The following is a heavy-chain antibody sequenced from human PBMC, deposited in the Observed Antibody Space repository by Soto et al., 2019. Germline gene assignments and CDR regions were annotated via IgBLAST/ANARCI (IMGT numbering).Heavy chain of an antibody. CDR2: IYPGDSDT. CDR1: GYSFTSYW. CDR3: ATSRQDILTGYYTAILDY. J-gene: IGHJ4*02. D-gene: IGHD3-9*01. V-gene: IGHV5-51*03. Sequence: EVQLVQSGAEVKKPGESLKISCKGSGYSFTSYWIGWVRQMPGKGLEWMGIIYPGDSDTRYSPSFQGQVTISADKSISTAYLQWSSLKAPDTAMYYCATSRQDILTGYYTAILDYWGQGTLVTVSS.